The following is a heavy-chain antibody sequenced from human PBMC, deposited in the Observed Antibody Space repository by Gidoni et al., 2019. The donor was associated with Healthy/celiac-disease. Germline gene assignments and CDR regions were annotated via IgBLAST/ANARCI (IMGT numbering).Heavy chain of an antibody. D-gene: IGHD7-27*01. J-gene: IGHJ4*02. CDR2: STVSSSTT. CDR1: GFTFSSYS. V-gene: IGHV3-48*02. Sequence: EVQLVESGGGLVQPGGSLRLSCAASGFTFSSYSLNWVRQAPGKGLEWISYSTVSSSTTDYADSVKGRFTISRDNAKNSLYLQMNSLRDEDTAVYYCARDLGDYWGQGTLVTVSS. CDR3: ARDLGDY.